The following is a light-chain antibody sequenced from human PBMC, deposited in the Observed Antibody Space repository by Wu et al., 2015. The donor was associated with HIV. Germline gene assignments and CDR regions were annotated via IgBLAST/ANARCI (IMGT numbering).Light chain of an antibody. CDR1: QAVKHY. CDR2: DAS. J-gene: IGKJ1*01. V-gene: IGKV1-27*01. CDR3: LQDYNYPWT. Sequence: DVQMTQSPSSLSASVGDRITITCRASQAVKHYLAWYQQQPGKVPKLLIFDASTLQPGVPSRFSGSGSGTDFTLTINSLQPEDFATYYCLQDYNYPWTFGQGTKVEIK.